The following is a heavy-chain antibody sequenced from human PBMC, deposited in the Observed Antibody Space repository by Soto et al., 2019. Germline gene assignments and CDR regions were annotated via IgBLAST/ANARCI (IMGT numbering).Heavy chain of an antibody. CDR3: ARDRSIAAAGPWFDP. J-gene: IGHJ5*02. D-gene: IGHD6-13*01. V-gene: IGHV4-39*07. CDR1: GGSISSSSYY. Sequence: SETLSLTCTVSGGSISSSSYYWGWIRQPPGKGLEWIGSIYYSGSTYYNPSLKSRVTISVDTSKNQFSLKLSSVTAADTAVYYCARDRSIAAAGPWFDPWGQGTLVTVSS. CDR2: IYYSGST.